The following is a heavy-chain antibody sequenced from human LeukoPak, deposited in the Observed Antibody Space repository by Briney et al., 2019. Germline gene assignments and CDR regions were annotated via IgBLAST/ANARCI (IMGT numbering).Heavy chain of an antibody. V-gene: IGHV4-39*07. CDR3: ARGGTTYYYDSSGPRRVSYYFDY. CDR2: IYYSGST. CDR1: GGSISSSSYY. D-gene: IGHD3-22*01. J-gene: IGHJ4*02. Sequence: SETLSLTCTVSGGSISSSSYYWGWIRQPPGKGLEWIGSIYYSGSTYYNPSLKSRVTISVDTSKNQFSLKLSSVTAADTAVYYCARGGTTYYYDSSGPRRVSYYFDYWGQGTLVTVSS.